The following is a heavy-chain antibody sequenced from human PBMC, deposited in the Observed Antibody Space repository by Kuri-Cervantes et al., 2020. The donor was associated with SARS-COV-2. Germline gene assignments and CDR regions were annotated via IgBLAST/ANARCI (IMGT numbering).Heavy chain of an antibody. CDR3: ARAGIAAAFVDY. CDR2: IRYDGSNK. V-gene: IGHV3-30*02. D-gene: IGHD6-13*01. CDR1: GFTFSSYG. J-gene: IGHJ4*02. Sequence: GGSLRLSCAASGFTFSSYGMHWVRQAPGKGLEWVAFIRYDGSNKYYADSVKGRFTISRDNSKNTLYLQMNSLRAEDTAVYYCARAGIAAAFVDYRGQGTLVTVSS.